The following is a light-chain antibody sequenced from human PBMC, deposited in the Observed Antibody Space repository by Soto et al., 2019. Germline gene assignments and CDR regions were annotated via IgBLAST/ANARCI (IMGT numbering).Light chain of an antibody. J-gene: IGKJ1*01. Sequence: EVVMTQSPATLSVSPGERATLSCRASQSVRSNLAWYQQKPGQAPRLLIYDASTRATGIPARFSGSGSGTEFTLTISSLQPDDFATYYCQQYNSYPWTFGQGTKVDIK. CDR3: QQYNSYPWT. CDR1: QSVRSN. V-gene: IGKV3-15*01. CDR2: DAS.